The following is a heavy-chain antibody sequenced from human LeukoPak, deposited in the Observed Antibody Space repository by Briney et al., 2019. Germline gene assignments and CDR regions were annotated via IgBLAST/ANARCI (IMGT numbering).Heavy chain of an antibody. Sequence: GGSLRLSCVASEFTFSSYTMNWVRQAPGKGLEWVASVAGVSTSKYYADSLKGRFTISRDNAKNSLYLQMNSLRVEDTAVYFCVRGREYYYDSSVYYDYWGQGTLVTVSS. CDR2: VAGVSTSK. CDR3: VRGREYYYDSSVYYDY. D-gene: IGHD3-22*01. V-gene: IGHV3-21*01. J-gene: IGHJ4*02. CDR1: EFTFSSYT.